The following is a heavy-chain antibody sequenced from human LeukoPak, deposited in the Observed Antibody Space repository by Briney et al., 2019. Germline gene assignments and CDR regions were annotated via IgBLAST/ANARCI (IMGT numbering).Heavy chain of an antibody. CDR2: IYYSGST. Sequence: SETLSLTCTVSGGSISSSSYYWGWIRQPPGKGLEWIVSIYYSGSTYYNPSLKSRVTISVDTSKNQFSLKLSSVTAADTAVYYCARDPYSSSTGAFDIGGQGTMVTVSS. D-gene: IGHD6-6*01. CDR1: GGSISSSSYY. J-gene: IGHJ3*02. CDR3: ARDPYSSSTGAFDI. V-gene: IGHV4-39*07.